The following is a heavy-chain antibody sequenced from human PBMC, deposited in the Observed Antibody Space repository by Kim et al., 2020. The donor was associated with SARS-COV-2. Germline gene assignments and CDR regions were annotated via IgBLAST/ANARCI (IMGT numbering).Heavy chain of an antibody. Sequence: ASVKVSCKASGYTFTSYAMNWVRQAPGQGLEWMGWINTNTGNPTYAQGFTGRFVFSLDTSVGTAYLQISSLKAEDTAVYYCARVWTGYSSSWPQAAFDYWGQGTLVTVSS. CDR2: INTNTGNP. J-gene: IGHJ4*02. D-gene: IGHD6-13*01. V-gene: IGHV7-4-1*02. CDR1: GYTFTSYA. CDR3: ARVWTGYSSSWPQAAFDY.